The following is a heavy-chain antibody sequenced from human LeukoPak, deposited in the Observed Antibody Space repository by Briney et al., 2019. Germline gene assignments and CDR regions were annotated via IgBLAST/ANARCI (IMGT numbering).Heavy chain of an antibody. CDR3: AKEAGYYFDY. J-gene: IGHJ4*02. CDR1: GFNFDIFA. V-gene: IGHV3-23*01. CDR2: ISGSGGST. Sequence: GGSLRLSCVASGFNFDIFAMSWVRQAPGKGLEWVSAISGSGGSTYYADSVKGRFTISRDNSKNTLYLQMNSLRAEDTAVYYCAKEAGYYFDYWGQGTLVTVSS.